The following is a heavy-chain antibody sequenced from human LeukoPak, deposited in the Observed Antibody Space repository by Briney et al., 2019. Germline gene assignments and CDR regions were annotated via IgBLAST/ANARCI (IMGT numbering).Heavy chain of an antibody. CDR3: VGNYYDSSGLDY. V-gene: IGHV3-21*01. CDR2: ISSSGAYI. Sequence: KTGGSLRLSCAASGFTFSTYSMNWVRQAPGKGLECVSSISSSGAYIYYADSVKGRFTISRDNAKKSLYLQMNSLRAGDTAIYYCVGNYYDSSGLDYWGRGTLVTVSS. J-gene: IGHJ4*02. D-gene: IGHD3-22*01. CDR1: GFTFSTYS.